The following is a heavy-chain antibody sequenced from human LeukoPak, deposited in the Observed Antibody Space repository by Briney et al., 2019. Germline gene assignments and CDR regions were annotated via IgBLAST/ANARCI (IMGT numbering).Heavy chain of an antibody. V-gene: IGHV3-30*03. Sequence: PGGSLRLSCAASGFTFSSYSMNWVRQAPGKGLEWVAVISFDGSKDYFADSVKGRFTISRDNSKNTMYLHMNSLRLEDTAVYYCARDSATFGALDYWGQGTLVTVSS. CDR2: ISFDGSKD. J-gene: IGHJ4*02. CDR1: GFTFSSYS. CDR3: ARDSATFGALDY. D-gene: IGHD3-10*01.